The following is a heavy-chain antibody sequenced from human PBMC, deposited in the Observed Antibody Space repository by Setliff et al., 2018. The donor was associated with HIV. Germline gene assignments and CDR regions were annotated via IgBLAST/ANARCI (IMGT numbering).Heavy chain of an antibody. CDR3: ASGLTGY. V-gene: IGHV3-48*01. CDR2: IYPDSNNI. CDR1: GFTFSDYP. D-gene: IGHD3-10*01. Sequence: PGGSLRLSCAASGFTFSDYPMNWVRQAPGKGLEWVSHIYPDSNNIDYTDSVKGRFTISRDNSKNTLYLQMNSLRAEDTAVYYCASGLTGYWGQGTLVTVSS. J-gene: IGHJ4*02.